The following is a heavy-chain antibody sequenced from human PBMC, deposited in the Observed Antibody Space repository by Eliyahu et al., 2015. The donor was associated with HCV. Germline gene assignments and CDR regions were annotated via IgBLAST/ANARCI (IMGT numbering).Heavy chain of an antibody. CDR1: GFTFSXYW. D-gene: IGHD5-12*01. Sequence: EVQLVESGGGXVQPGGSLRLSCXASGFTFSXYWMSXVRQAPGKGVEWVANIKQDGSEKYYVDSVKGRFTISRDNAKNSLYLQMNSLRAEDTAVYYCAVGGGYDIWDNGFDYWGQGTLVTVSS. V-gene: IGHV3-7*01. CDR2: IKQDGSEK. J-gene: IGHJ4*02. CDR3: AVGGGYDIWDNGFDY.